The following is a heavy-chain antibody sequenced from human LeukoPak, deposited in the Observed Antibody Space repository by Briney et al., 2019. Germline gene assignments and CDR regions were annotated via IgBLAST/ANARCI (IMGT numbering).Heavy chain of an antibody. D-gene: IGHD3/OR15-3a*01. CDR2: ISNSGST. CDR1: GASISSYY. Sequence: PSETLSLTCAVSGASISSYYWTWIRQPPGKGLEYIAYISNSGSTNYNPSPESRVTISVDTSKSQLSLKVSSVTAADTAVYYCAKGGRPGAFDIWGQGTMVTVSS. J-gene: IGHJ3*02. V-gene: IGHV4-59*01. CDR3: AKGGRPGAFDI.